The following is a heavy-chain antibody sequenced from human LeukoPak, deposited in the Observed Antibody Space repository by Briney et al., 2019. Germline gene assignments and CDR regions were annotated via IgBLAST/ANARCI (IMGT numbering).Heavy chain of an antibody. CDR2: INHSGST. CDR3: ARGNYYDSSAAFDI. Sequence: SETLSLTCAVYGGSFSGYYWSWIRQPPGKGLEWIGEINHSGSTNYNPSLKSRVTISVDRSKNQFSLKLSSVTAADTAVYYCARGNYYDSSAAFDIWGQGTMVTVSS. D-gene: IGHD3-22*01. CDR1: GGSFSGYY. J-gene: IGHJ3*02. V-gene: IGHV4-34*01.